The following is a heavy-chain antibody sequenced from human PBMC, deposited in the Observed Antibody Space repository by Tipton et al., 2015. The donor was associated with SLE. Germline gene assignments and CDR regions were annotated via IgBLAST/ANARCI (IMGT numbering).Heavy chain of an antibody. Sequence: TLSLTCVVYGGSFSGYYWSWIRQPPGKGLEWIGEINHSGSTNYNPSLKSRVTISVDTSKNQFSLKLSSVTAADTAVYYCARRIVTFGGWFDSWGQGTLVTVSS. J-gene: IGHJ5*01. D-gene: IGHD3-22*01. CDR3: ARRIVTFGGWFDS. CDR1: GGSFSGYY. V-gene: IGHV4-34*01. CDR2: INHSGST.